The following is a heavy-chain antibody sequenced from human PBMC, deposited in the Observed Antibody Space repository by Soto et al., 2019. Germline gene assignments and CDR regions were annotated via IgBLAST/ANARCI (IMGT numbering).Heavy chain of an antibody. J-gene: IGHJ6*02. Sequence: GASVKVSCKPSGYPFSDYYLHWARQAPGQGLEWIGWINPNSGGTTYARKFQGRVTLTRDTSISTAYMELSSLTPDDKAVYYCATVVIPSLPHYFHGMDVWGQGTTVTVS. CDR1: GYPFSDYY. V-gene: IGHV1-2*02. D-gene: IGHD3-16*02. CDR2: INPNSGGT. CDR3: ATVVIPSLPHYFHGMDV.